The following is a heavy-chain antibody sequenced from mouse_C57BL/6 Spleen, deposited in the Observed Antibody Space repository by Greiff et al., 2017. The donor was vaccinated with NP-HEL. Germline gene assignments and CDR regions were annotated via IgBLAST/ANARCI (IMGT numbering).Heavy chain of an antibody. CDR2: INPNNGGT. CDR1: GYTFTDYN. J-gene: IGHJ1*03. Sequence: VQLKQSGPELVKPGASVKIPCKASGYTFTDYNMDWVKQSHGKSLEWIGDINPNNGGTIYNQKFKGKATLTVDKSSSTAYMELRSLTSEDTAVYYCAREGDGYYGYFDVWGTGTTVTVSS. D-gene: IGHD2-3*01. CDR3: AREGDGYYGYFDV. V-gene: IGHV1-18*01.